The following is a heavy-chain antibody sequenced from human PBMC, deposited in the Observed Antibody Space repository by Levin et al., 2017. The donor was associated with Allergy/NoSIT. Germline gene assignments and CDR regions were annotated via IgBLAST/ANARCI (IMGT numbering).Heavy chain of an antibody. Sequence: GSLRLSCTVSGGSVSSGDYYWSWIRQPPGKGLEWIAYIYNTRGTNYNSSLKSRVIIPVDTSKNKSSLILSSVTAADTAVYYCARGSPFDYWGQGTLVTVSS. J-gene: IGHJ4*02. V-gene: IGHV4-61*08. CDR3: ARGSPFDY. D-gene: IGHD2/OR15-2a*01. CDR2: IYNTRGT. CDR1: GGSVSSGDYY.